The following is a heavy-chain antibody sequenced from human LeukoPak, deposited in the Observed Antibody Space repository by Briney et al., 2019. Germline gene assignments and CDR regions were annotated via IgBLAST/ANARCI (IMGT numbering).Heavy chain of an antibody. V-gene: IGHV4-39*07. CDR3: ARDSPDYGDYPNAFDI. Sequence: PSETLSLTCTVSGGSISSSSYYWGWIRQPPGKGLEWIGSIYYSGSTYYNPSLKSRVTISVDTSKNQFSLKLSSVTAADTAVYYCARDSPDYGDYPNAFDIWGQGTTVTVSS. CDR2: IYYSGST. CDR1: GGSISSSSYY. D-gene: IGHD4-17*01. J-gene: IGHJ3*02.